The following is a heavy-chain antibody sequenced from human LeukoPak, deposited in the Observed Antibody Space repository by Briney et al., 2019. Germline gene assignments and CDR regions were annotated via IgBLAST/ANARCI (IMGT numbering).Heavy chain of an antibody. Sequence: PSETLSLTCTVSGGSMNDYYWSWIRQPPGKGLEWIGYMYYSGSTNYNPSLKRRVSISIDTSKNQFSLKLSSVTAADTAVYYCARDRYCIGGICYSGRFDPWGRGTLVTVSS. CDR3: ARDRYCIGGICYSGRFDP. CDR1: GGSMNDYY. CDR2: MYYSGST. J-gene: IGHJ5*02. D-gene: IGHD2-15*01. V-gene: IGHV4-59*01.